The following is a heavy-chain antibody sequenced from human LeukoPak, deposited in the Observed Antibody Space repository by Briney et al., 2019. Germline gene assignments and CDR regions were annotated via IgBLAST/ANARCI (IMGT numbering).Heavy chain of an antibody. CDR1: GYTFTSYD. CDR3: ARDRRASGSYYRWFDP. Sequence: GASVKVSCKASGYTFTSYDINWVRQATGQGLEWMGWMNPNSGNTGYAQKFQGRVTMTRNTSISTAYMELSSLRSEDTAVYYCARDRRASGSYYRWFDPWGQGTLVTVSS. J-gene: IGHJ5*02. D-gene: IGHD1-26*01. CDR2: MNPNSGNT. V-gene: IGHV1-8*01.